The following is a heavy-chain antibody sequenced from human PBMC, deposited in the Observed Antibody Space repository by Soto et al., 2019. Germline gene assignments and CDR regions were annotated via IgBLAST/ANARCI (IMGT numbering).Heavy chain of an antibody. CDR1: GYTFTRYG. D-gene: IGHD3-16*01. CDR2: INTYNGNT. J-gene: IGHJ6*02. V-gene: IGHV1-18*01. CDR3: AMVDVYVTPSPQDV. Sequence: QVQLVQSGAEVRNPGASVKVSCKASGYTFTRYGIGWARQAPGQGLEWMGWINTYNGNTNYAQNVQGRVTLTTDTSTSTPYMELRSLRSNDTAIYYCAMVDVYVTPSPQDVWGQGTTVIVSS.